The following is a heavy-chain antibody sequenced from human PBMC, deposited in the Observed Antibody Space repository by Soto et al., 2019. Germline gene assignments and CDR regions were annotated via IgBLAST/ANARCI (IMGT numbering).Heavy chain of an antibody. D-gene: IGHD3-22*01. J-gene: IGHJ4*02. CDR3: AGGGRGYYDSSGYYLVDY. Sequence: QVQLVQSGAEVKKPGASVKVSCKASGYTFTSYDINWVRQATGQGLEWMGWMNPNSGNTGYAQKFQGRVTMTRNTSISTAYMELSSLRSEDTAVYYCAGGGRGYYDSSGYYLVDYWGQGTLVTVSS. CDR1: GYTFTSYD. V-gene: IGHV1-8*01. CDR2: MNPNSGNT.